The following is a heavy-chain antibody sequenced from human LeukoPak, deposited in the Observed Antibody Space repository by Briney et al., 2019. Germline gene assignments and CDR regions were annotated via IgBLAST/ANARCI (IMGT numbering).Heavy chain of an antibody. CDR1: GFTFSSYA. Sequence: GGSLRLSCAASGFTFSSYAMSWVRQAPGKGLEWVSAISGSGGSTYYADSVKGRFTISRDNSKNTLYLQMNSLRAEDTAVYYCATHYYDILTGYSPYYFDYWGQGTLVTVSS. D-gene: IGHD3-9*01. J-gene: IGHJ4*02. CDR3: ATHYYDILTGYSPYYFDY. V-gene: IGHV3-23*01. CDR2: ISGSGGST.